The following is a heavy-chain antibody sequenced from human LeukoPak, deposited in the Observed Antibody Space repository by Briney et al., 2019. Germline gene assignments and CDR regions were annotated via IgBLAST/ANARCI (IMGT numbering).Heavy chain of an antibody. CDR2: VSDGERT. J-gene: IGHJ4*02. Sequence: ASETLSLTCSVSGGSITSYYWSWIRQPPGKGLEWIGHVSDGERTNYSPSLRGRVSISVDTSKNQFSLKLNSVTAADTAVYFCARASTTFDDWGQGTLVTVSS. CDR3: ARASTTFDD. V-gene: IGHV4-59*01. D-gene: IGHD1-14*01. CDR1: GGSITSYY.